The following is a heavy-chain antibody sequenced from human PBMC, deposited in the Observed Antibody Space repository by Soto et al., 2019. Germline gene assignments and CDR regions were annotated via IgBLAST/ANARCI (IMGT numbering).Heavy chain of an antibody. J-gene: IGHJ4*02. CDR1: GFSFSSYS. CDR2: IHENGHFK. Sequence: GGSLRLSCAASGFSFSSYSMSWIRQAPGKGLEWLAHIHENGHFKFYVDSVKGRFTISRDDALNSLYLQVNSLRAEDTAMYYCARDEGVPINYRFDYWGQGTLVTVSS. CDR3: ARDEGVPINYRFDY. D-gene: IGHD4-4*01. V-gene: IGHV3-7*03.